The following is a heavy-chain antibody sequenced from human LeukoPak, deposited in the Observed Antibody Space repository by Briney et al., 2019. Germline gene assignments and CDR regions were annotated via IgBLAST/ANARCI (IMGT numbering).Heavy chain of an antibody. J-gene: IGHJ6*04. D-gene: IGHD5-12*01. CDR3: ARDGGGYSGYDLLNPYYGMDV. CDR1: GGTFSSYA. CDR2: IIPIFGTA. V-gene: IGHV1-69*06. Sequence: ASVKVSCKASGGTFSSYAISWVRQAPGQGLERMGGIIPIFGTANYAQKFQGRVTITADKSTSTAYMELSSLRSEDTAVYYCARDGGGYSGYDLLNPYYGMDVWGKGTTVTVSS.